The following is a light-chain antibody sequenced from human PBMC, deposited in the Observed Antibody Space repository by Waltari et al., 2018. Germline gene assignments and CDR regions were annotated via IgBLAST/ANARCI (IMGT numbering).Light chain of an antibody. V-gene: IGKV4-1*01. Sequence: DIVMTQSPDSLAVSLGERATINCKSSQSVLYNSDNKNYLAWYQQKPGQPPKLLIYWAFTRESGGPDRFSGSGSGTEFTLTISSLQAEDVAVYYCQQYYSTPFYSFGQGTKLEIK. CDR2: WAF. CDR1: QSVLYNSDNKNY. CDR3: QQYYSTPFYS. J-gene: IGKJ2*03.